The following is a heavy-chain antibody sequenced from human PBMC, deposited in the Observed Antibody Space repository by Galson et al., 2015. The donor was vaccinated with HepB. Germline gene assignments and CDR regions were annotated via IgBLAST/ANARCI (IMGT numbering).Heavy chain of an antibody. V-gene: IGHV1-2*04. CDR3: ARDHRQDSSSWYYWFDP. D-gene: IGHD6-13*01. CDR2: INPNSGGT. Sequence: SVKVSCKASGYTFTGYYMHWVRQAPGQGLEWMGWINPNSGGTNYAQKFQGWVTMTRDTSISTAYMELSRLRSDDTAVYYCARDHRQDSSSWYYWFDPWGQGTLVTVSS. J-gene: IGHJ5*02. CDR1: GYTFTGYY.